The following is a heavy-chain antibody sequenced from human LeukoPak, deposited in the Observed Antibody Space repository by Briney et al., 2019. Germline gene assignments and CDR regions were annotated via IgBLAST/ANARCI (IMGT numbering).Heavy chain of an antibody. CDR1: GFAFSSYG. J-gene: IGHJ4*02. V-gene: IGHV3-30*02. CDR3: AKVGKYSSGWYTVDY. Sequence: GGSLRLSCAASGFAFSSYGMHWVRQAPGKGLEWVAFIRYDGSNKYYADSVKGRFTISRDNSKNTLYLQMNSLRAEDTAVYYCAKVGKYSSGWYTVDYWGQGTLVTVSS. D-gene: IGHD6-19*01. CDR2: IRYDGSNK.